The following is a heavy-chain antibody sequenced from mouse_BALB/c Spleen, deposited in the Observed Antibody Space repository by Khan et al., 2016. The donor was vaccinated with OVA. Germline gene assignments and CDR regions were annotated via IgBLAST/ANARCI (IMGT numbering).Heavy chain of an antibody. J-gene: IGHJ4*01. CDR3: ARENYYDRTCYAMDY. CDR1: GYTFTSYW. V-gene: IGHV1S41*01. D-gene: IGHD1-1*01. Sequence: DLVKPGASVKLSCKASGYTFTSYWINWIKQRPGQGLEWIGRIGPGSGNAYYNEMFKGKATLTVDTSSSTAYIQLSSLSSEDSGVYFCARENYYDRTCYAMDYWGQGTSVTVSS. CDR2: IGPGSGNA.